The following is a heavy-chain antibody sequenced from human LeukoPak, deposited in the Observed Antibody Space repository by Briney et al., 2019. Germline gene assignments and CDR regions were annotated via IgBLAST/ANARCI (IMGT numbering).Heavy chain of an antibody. CDR3: ARGGDYDISPFDY. J-gene: IGHJ4*02. Sequence: SETLSLTCTVSGGSISSGGYYWSWIRQHPGKGLEWIGYIYYSGCTYYNPSLKSRVTISVDTSKNQFSLKLSSVTAADTAVYYCARGGDYDISPFDYWGQGTLVTVSS. CDR2: IYYSGCT. CDR1: GGSISSGGYY. D-gene: IGHD3-9*01. V-gene: IGHV4-31*03.